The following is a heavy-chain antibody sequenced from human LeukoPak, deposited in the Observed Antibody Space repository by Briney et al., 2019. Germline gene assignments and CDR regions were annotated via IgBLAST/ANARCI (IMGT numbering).Heavy chain of an antibody. Sequence: PSQTLSLTCAVSGGSISSGGYSWSWIRQPPGKGLEWNGYIYHGGSTYYNPSLKSRVTISVDRSQNRFSLKLNSVTAADTAVYYCARVNGGDSGYDEYFFDYWGQGTLVTVSS. J-gene: IGHJ4*02. V-gene: IGHV4-30-2*01. D-gene: IGHD5-12*01. CDR1: GGSISSGGYS. CDR3: ARVNGGDSGYDEYFFDY. CDR2: IYHGGST.